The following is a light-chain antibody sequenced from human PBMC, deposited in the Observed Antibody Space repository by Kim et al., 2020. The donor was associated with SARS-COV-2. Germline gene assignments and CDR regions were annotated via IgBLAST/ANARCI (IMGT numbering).Light chain of an antibody. CDR2: WAS. CDR1: QSVLYSSNNKNY. J-gene: IGKJ2*01. V-gene: IGKV4-1*01. CDR3: QQYYSTRT. Sequence: DIVMTQPPDSLAVSLGERATINCKSSQSVLYSSNNKNYLAWYQQKPGQPPKLLIYWASTRESGVPDRFSGSGSGTDFTLTISSLQAEDVAVYYCQQYYSTRTFGQGTKLEI.